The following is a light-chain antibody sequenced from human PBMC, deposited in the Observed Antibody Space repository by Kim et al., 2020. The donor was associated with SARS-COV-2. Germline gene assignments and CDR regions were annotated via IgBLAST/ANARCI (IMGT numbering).Light chain of an antibody. V-gene: IGKV3-15*01. J-gene: IGKJ1*01. Sequence: SPGERATLPCRARQSVSSDLAWYQQKPGQAPRLLIYGASTRATGIPARFSGTGSGTEFTLTISSLQSEDLAVYYCQQYNKWPPWTFGQGTKVDIK. CDR3: QQYNKWPPWT. CDR2: GAS. CDR1: QSVSSD.